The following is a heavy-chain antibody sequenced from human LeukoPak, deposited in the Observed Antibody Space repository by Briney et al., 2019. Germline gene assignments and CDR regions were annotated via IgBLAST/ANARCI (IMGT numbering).Heavy chain of an antibody. CDR3: AKDPSYGSGTLYPTFDY. CDR1: GFTFSDYY. D-gene: IGHD3-10*01. J-gene: IGHJ4*02. CDR2: ISGGGPFT. Sequence: GGSLRLSCAASGFTFSDYYMSWIRQAPGKGLEWVSYISGGGPFTNYADSVKGRFTISRDNAKNSLYLQMNTLRAEDTAVYYCAKDPSYGSGTLYPTFDYWGLGTLVTVSS. V-gene: IGHV3-11*05.